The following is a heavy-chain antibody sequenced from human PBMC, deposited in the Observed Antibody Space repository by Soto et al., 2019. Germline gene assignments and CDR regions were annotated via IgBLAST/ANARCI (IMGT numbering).Heavy chain of an antibody. CDR1: VFTFSSYE. V-gene: IGHV3-48*03. CDR2: VSSSGKTI. D-gene: IGHD5-18*01. CDR3: AKVGGQRRYSYDSFAY. J-gene: IGHJ4*02. Sequence: GGSLRLSCAASVFTFSSYEMNLVRQAPGRRLECVSYVSSSGKTIYYADSVKGRFTISRDNAKNSLYLAMNSLRAADTAVYYCAKVGGQRRYSYDSFAYWGQGTIVTVSS.